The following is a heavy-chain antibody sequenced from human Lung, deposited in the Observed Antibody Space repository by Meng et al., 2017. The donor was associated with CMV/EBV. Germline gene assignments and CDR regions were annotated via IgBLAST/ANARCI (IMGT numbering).Heavy chain of an antibody. CDR3: ARVLLEARGWYYQGMDV. CDR1: GFRFSDYY. J-gene: IGHJ6*02. Sequence: GGSLRLXCAASGFRFSDYYMTWIRQAPGKGLEWVSYVSSSYAADYADSLKGRFTISRDNAKKSVHLQMNSLRAEDTAVYYCARVLLEARGWYYQGMDVWGQGXTVTVSS. V-gene: IGHV3-69-1*01. CDR2: VSSSYAA. D-gene: IGHD6-19*01.